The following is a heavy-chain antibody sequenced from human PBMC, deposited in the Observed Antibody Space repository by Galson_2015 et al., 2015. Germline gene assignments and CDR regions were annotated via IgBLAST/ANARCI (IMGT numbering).Heavy chain of an antibody. Sequence: SVKVSCKASGYTFTSYDINWVRQATGQGLEWMGGFDPEDGKTIYAQNFQGRVTMSEDTSTDTAYMGLSSLRSEDTAVYYCATDRPGYSSGYRNYWGQGTLVTVSS. CDR1: GYTFTSYD. J-gene: IGHJ4*02. CDR2: FDPEDGKT. CDR3: ATDRPGYSSGYRNY. D-gene: IGHD6-19*01. V-gene: IGHV1-24*01.